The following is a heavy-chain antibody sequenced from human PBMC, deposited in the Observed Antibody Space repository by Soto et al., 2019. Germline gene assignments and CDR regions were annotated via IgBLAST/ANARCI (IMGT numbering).Heavy chain of an antibody. V-gene: IGHV1-69*13. CDR1: GGTFSSYA. CDR2: IIPIFGTA. J-gene: IGHJ6*02. Sequence: ASVKVSCKASGGTFSSYAISWVRQAPGQGLEWMGGIIPIFGTANYAQKFQGRATITADESTSTAYMELSSLRSEDTAVYYCARRGYCSGGSCAPGFYGMDVWGQGTTVTVSS. D-gene: IGHD2-15*01. CDR3: ARRGYCSGGSCAPGFYGMDV.